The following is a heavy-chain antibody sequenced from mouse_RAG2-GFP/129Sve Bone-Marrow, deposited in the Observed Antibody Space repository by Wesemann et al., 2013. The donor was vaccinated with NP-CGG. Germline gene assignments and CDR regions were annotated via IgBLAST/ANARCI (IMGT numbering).Heavy chain of an antibody. D-gene: IGHD2-1*01. CDR3: ARHGDGNYYFDY. CDR2: INSNGGST. Sequence: LELVAAINSNGGSTYYPDTVKGRFTISRDNAKNTLYLQMSSLKSEDTALYYCARHGDGNYYFDYWGQGTTLTVSS. J-gene: IGHJ2*01. V-gene: IGHV5-6-2*01.